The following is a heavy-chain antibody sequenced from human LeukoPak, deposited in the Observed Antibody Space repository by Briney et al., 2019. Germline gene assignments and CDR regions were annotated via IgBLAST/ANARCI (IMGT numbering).Heavy chain of an antibody. CDR3: AREGYCSSTSCYQDY. D-gene: IGHD2-2*01. Sequence: GASVKVSCKASGFTFSSYSMNWVRQAPGKGLEWVSSISSSSSYIYYADSVKGRFTISRDNAKNSLYLQMNSLRAEDTAVYYCAREGYCSSTSCYQDYWGQGTLVTVSS. CDR1: GFTFSSYS. CDR2: ISSSSSYI. J-gene: IGHJ4*02. V-gene: IGHV3-21*04.